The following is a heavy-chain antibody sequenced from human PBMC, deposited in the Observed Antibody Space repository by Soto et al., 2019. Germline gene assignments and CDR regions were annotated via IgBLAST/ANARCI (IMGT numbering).Heavy chain of an antibody. D-gene: IGHD6-6*01. CDR3: ARGIYSTSSFFDS. V-gene: IGHV4-30-4*01. CDR2: IYYSGNT. Sequence: PSETLSLTCTVSGDSISTADYYWNWIRQPPGKGLEWIGYIYYSGNTYYTPSLKSRVTISVDTSKNQIYLKLNSVTAADTAVYYCARGIYSTSSFFDSWGQGTLVTVS. J-gene: IGHJ4*02. CDR1: GDSISTADYY.